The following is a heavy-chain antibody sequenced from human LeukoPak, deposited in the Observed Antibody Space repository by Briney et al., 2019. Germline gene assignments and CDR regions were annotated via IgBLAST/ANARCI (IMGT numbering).Heavy chain of an antibody. J-gene: IGHJ2*01. CDR3: ARDNGAYYDSSGYSFDL. V-gene: IGHV3-20*04. CDR1: GFTFDDYA. Sequence: PVGSLRLSCAASGFTFDDYAMSWVRQVPGKGLEWVSGINWSGGTTRYADSVKGRFTISRDNAKNSLYLQMNSLRTEDTALYYCARDNGAYYDSSGYSFDLWGRGTLVTVSS. D-gene: IGHD3-22*01. CDR2: INWSGGTT.